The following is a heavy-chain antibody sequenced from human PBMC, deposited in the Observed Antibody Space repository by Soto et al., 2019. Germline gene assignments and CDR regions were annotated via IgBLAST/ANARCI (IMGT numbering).Heavy chain of an antibody. V-gene: IGHV3-23*01. Sequence: PGGSRRLSCAASGFSFSTYVMNWVRQAPGKGLEWVSDIRGDGRTTHYADSVKGRFTIPRDNSNNTLYLQMNSLRAEDMAVYYCAKEEPGTTFFDYWAQGSLVTVSS. J-gene: IGHJ4*02. D-gene: IGHD4-17*01. CDR3: AKEEPGTTFFDY. CDR1: GFSFSTYV. CDR2: IRGDGRTT.